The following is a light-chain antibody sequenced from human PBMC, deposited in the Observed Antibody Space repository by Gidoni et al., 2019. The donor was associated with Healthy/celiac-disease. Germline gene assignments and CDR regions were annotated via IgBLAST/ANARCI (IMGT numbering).Light chain of an antibody. CDR1: QSISSW. CDR3: QQYNSYPYT. CDR2: KAS. J-gene: IGKJ2*01. Sequence: DIQMTQSPSTLSASVGDRVTITCRASQSISSWLAWYQQKPGKAPTLLIYKASSLASGVPSRFSGSGSGTDFTLTISSLQPDDFAAYYCQQYNSYPYTFGQGTKLEIK. V-gene: IGKV1-5*03.